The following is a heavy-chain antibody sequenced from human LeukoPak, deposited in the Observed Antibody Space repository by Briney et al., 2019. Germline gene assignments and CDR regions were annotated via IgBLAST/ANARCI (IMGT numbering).Heavy chain of an antibody. Sequence: GGSLRLSCAASGFTFSDYYMSWIRQAPGKGLEWVSYISSSGSTIYYADSVKGRFTISRDNAKNSLYLQMNSLRSEDTAVYYCASLDYYDSSGYYWTVDYWGQGTLVTVSS. CDR3: ASLDYYDSSGYYWTVDY. J-gene: IGHJ4*02. V-gene: IGHV3-11*01. CDR2: ISSSGSTI. CDR1: GFTFSDYY. D-gene: IGHD3-22*01.